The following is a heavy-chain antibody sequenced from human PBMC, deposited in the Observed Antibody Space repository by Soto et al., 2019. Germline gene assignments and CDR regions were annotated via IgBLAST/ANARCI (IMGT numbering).Heavy chain of an antibody. V-gene: IGHV3-33*01. CDR3: ARDGIGGTPFRGFCDY. CDR1: GSIFSGYG. Sequence: QEQLVQSGGGVVLPGGSLRLSCAASGSIFSGYGMHWVRQAPGKGLEWVAVIWYDGSNKYYADSVKGRFTISRDNSKNMFYLQMDSLRVEDTALYYCARDGIGGTPFRGFCDYWGQGSLVTISS. CDR2: IWYDGSNK. D-gene: IGHD1-7*01. J-gene: IGHJ4*02.